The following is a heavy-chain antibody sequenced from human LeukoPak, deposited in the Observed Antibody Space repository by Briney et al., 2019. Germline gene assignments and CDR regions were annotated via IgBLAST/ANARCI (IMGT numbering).Heavy chain of an antibody. V-gene: IGHV1-18*01. D-gene: IGHD3-10*01. J-gene: IGHJ4*02. CDR2: ISAYNGNT. CDR3: ALYMVRGVIIPTFDY. CDR1: GGTFSSYA. Sequence: ASVKVSCKASGGTFSSYAISWVRQAPGQGLEWMGWISAYNGNTNYAQKLQGRVTMTTDTSTSTAYMELRSLRSDDTAVYYCALYMVRGVIIPTFDYWGQGTLVTVSS.